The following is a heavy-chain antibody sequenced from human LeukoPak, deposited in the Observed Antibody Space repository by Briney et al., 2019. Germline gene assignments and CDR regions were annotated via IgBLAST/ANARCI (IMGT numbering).Heavy chain of an antibody. Sequence: GASVKVSCKASGGTFSNYAISWVRQAPGQGLEWMGWMNPNSGNTGYAQKFQGRVTITRNTSISTAYMELSSLRSEDTAVYYCARGQGVTTLYYWGQGTLVTVSS. V-gene: IGHV1-8*03. CDR2: MNPNSGNT. D-gene: IGHD4-17*01. CDR1: GGTFSNYA. J-gene: IGHJ4*02. CDR3: ARGQGVTTLYY.